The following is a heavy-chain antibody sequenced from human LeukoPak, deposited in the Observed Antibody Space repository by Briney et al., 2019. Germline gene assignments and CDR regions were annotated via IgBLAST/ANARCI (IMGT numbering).Heavy chain of an antibody. CDR2: IYPGDSDT. D-gene: IGHD6-13*01. CDR1: GYSFSGNW. Sequence: GESLKISCKGSGYSFSGNWIGWVRQMPGKGLEWVGIIYPGDSDTRYSPSFQGQVTISVDKSSATAYLQWSGLKASDTAMYYCARHMGGHHQQPDYWGQGTLVTVSA. J-gene: IGHJ4*02. CDR3: ARHMGGHHQQPDY. V-gene: IGHV5-51*01.